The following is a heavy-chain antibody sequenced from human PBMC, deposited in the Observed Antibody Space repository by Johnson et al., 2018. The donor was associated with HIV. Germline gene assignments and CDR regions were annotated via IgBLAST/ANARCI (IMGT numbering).Heavy chain of an antibody. CDR3: ARSPETGDRLWRAFDI. D-gene: IGHD4-17*01. J-gene: IGHJ3*02. CDR2: IHSGGTT. V-gene: IGHV3-66*01. Sequence: VQLVESGGGLVQPGGSLRLSCAASGFTVSSNYMSWVRQAPGKGLEWVSLIHSGGTTFYADSVRGRFTISRDSSKNTLYLQMKSLRVEDTAVYYCARSPETGDRLWRAFDIWGQGTMVTVSS. CDR1: GFTVSSNY.